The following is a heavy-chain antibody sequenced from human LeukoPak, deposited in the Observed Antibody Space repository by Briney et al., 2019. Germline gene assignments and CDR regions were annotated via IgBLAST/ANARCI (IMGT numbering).Heavy chain of an antibody. V-gene: IGHV3-23*01. CDR3: AKESLSRDFSFDI. J-gene: IGHJ3*02. CDR2: IIGSGGAT. D-gene: IGHD2/OR15-2a*01. Sequence: GGSLRLSCAASGFTFSSYAMSWVRQAPGKGLEWVSSIIGSGGATYCADSVKGRFAISRDNSKSTLHLQMDSLRAEDTAVYYCAKESLSRDFSFDIWGQGTMLTVSS. CDR1: GFTFSSYA.